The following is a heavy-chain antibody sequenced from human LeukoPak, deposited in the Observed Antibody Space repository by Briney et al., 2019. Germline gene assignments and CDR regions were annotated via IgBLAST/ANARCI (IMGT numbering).Heavy chain of an antibody. CDR2: MYYSGNT. J-gene: IGHJ4*02. Sequence: SETLSLTCTVSVDSISGYYWSWIRQPPGKGLEWIGYMYYSGNTNYNPSLKSRLTTSLDTSKNQFSLKLSSVTAADTAVYYCAKGKYYFDYWGQGTLVTVSS. CDR3: AKGKYYFDY. V-gene: IGHV4-59*01. CDR1: VDSISGYY.